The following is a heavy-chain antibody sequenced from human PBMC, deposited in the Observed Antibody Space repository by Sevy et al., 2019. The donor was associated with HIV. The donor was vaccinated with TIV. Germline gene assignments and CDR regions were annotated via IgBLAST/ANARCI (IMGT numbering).Heavy chain of an antibody. V-gene: IGHV3-23*01. CDR1: GFTFSSYA. CDR3: AKAAGYCSGGSCYIRWFDP. D-gene: IGHD2-15*01. J-gene: IGHJ5*02. CDR2: ISGSGGST. Sequence: GGSLRLSCAASGFTFSSYAMSWVRQAPGKGLEWVSAISGSGGSTYYADSVKGRFTISRDNSKNTRYLQMNSLRAEDTAVYYCAKAAGYCSGGSCYIRWFDPWGQGTLVTVSS.